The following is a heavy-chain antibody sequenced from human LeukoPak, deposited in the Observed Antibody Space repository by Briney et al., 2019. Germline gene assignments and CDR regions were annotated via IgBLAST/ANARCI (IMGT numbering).Heavy chain of an antibody. Sequence: PSETLSLTCTVSGGSISSYYWSWIRQPPGKGLEWSGYIYYSGSTNYNPSLKSRVTISVDTSKNQFSLKLSPVTAANTAVYYCARQRDTAMGLFDYWGQGTLVTVSS. CDR1: GGSISSYY. CDR2: IYYSGST. CDR3: ARQRDTAMGLFDY. J-gene: IGHJ4*02. D-gene: IGHD5-18*01. V-gene: IGHV4-59*08.